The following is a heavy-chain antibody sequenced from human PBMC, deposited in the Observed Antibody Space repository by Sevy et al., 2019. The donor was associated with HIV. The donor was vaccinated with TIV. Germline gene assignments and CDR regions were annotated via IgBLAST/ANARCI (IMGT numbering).Heavy chain of an antibody. J-gene: IGHJ6*02. CDR2: VDPEHGET. CDR1: GYTLSKLS. CDR3: ATLDFWSDYPLYGMDV. V-gene: IGHV1-24*01. D-gene: IGHD3-3*01. Sequence: ASVKVSCKVSGYTLSKLSMHWVRQAPGKGPEWMGGVDPEHGETIYAQKFQGRVTMTEDTSTDTAYMELSSLRSEDTAVYYCATLDFWSDYPLYGMDVWDQGTTVTVSS.